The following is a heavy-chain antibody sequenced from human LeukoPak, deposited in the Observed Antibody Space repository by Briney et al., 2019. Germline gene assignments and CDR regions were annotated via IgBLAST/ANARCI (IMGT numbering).Heavy chain of an antibody. D-gene: IGHD2-15*01. CDR1: GFTFNNYA. V-gene: IGHV3-23*01. J-gene: IGHJ4*02. Sequence: GGSLRLSCAASGFTFNNYAMSWVRQAPGEGLEWVSSISGSDGSTYYADSAKGRFTISRDNSKNTVYLEMNSLRADDTAVYYCAKDRGYSSGFDYWGQGTLVTVSS. CDR3: AKDRGYSSGFDY. CDR2: ISGSDGST.